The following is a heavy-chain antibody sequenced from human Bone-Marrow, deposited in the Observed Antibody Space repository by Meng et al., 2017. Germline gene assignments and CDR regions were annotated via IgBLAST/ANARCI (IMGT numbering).Heavy chain of an antibody. D-gene: IGHD1-26*01. Sequence: GPLVEYGAEVKKPGSSVKVSCKASGGTFSSYAISWVRQAPGQGLEWMGGIIPIFGTANYAQKFQGRVTITTDESTSTAYMELSSLRSEDTAVYYCASGLSGSYQNWFDPWGQGTLVTVSS. J-gene: IGHJ5*02. CDR1: GGTFSSYA. CDR3: ASGLSGSYQNWFDP. CDR2: IIPIFGTA. V-gene: IGHV1-69*01.